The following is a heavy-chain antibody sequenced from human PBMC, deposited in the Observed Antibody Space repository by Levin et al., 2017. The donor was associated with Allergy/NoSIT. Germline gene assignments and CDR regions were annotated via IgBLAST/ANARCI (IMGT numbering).Heavy chain of an antibody. Sequence: GGSLRLSCASSGFTFSSYDMYWVRQAPGKGLEWVALISYDGRTKYSADSVKGRFTISRDNSKSTLFLQMDSLRVEDTAVYYCARGAIIVAQYFFDSWGQGTLVTVSS. V-gene: IGHV3-30*03. CDR2: ISYDGRTK. CDR1: GFTFSSYD. D-gene: IGHD2-2*02. CDR3: ARGAIIVAQYFFDS. J-gene: IGHJ4*02.